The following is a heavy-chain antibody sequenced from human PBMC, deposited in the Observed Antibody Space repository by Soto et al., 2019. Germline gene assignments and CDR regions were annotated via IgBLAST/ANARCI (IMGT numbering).Heavy chain of an antibody. V-gene: IGHV1-69*06. J-gene: IGHJ5*02. CDR1: GGTFSSYA. D-gene: IGHD3-22*01. CDR2: IIPIFGTA. CDR3: ARGVSSGYYPLNWFDP. Sequence: SVKVSCKASGGTFSSYAISWVRQAPGQGLEWMGGIIPIFGTANYARKFQGRVTITADKSTSTAYMELSSLRSEDTAVYYCARGVSSGYYPLNWFDPWGQGTLVTVSS.